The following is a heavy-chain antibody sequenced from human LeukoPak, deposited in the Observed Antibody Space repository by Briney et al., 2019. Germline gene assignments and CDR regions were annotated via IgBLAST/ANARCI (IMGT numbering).Heavy chain of an antibody. CDR1: GFTFSTYG. V-gene: IGHV3-23*01. J-gene: IGHJ4*02. Sequence: GGSLRLSCAASGFTFSTYGMSWVRQAPGKGLEWVSAVSGGGGSTYYADSVKGWFTISGDNSKNTLYLQMNSLRAEDTAVYYCAKSLSSRGLIIPKTTRYFDYWGQGTLVTVSS. CDR3: AKSLSSRGLIIPKTTRYFDY. CDR2: VSGGGGST. D-gene: IGHD3-10*01.